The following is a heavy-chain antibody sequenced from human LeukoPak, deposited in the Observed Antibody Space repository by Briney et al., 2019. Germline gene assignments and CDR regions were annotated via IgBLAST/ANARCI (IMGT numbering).Heavy chain of an antibody. V-gene: IGHV1-69*06. CDR2: IIPMFGTA. J-gene: IGHJ3*02. Sequence: GSSVKVSCKASGGTFSSYAITWVRQAPGQGLQWMGGIIPMFGTANYAQKFQGRVTITADKSTSTAYMELSSLRSEDTAVYYCARGSRAYCGGDCYPPGAFDIWGQGTMVTVSS. CDR1: GGTFSSYA. D-gene: IGHD2-21*02. CDR3: ARGSRAYCGGDCYPPGAFDI.